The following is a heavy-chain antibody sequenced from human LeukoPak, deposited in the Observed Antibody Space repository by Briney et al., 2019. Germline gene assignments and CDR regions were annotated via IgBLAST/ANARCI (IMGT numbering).Heavy chain of an antibody. CDR2: ISAYNGNT. Sequence: GASVNVSCKASGYTFTSYGISWVRQAPGQGLEWMGWISAYNGNTNYAQKLQGRVTMTTDTSMSTAYMELRSLRSDDTAVYYCARLPSTGYYDFWSGYYPFDYWGQGTLVTVSS. CDR3: ARLPSTGYYDFWSGYYPFDY. V-gene: IGHV1-18*01. D-gene: IGHD3-3*01. J-gene: IGHJ4*02. CDR1: GYTFTSYG.